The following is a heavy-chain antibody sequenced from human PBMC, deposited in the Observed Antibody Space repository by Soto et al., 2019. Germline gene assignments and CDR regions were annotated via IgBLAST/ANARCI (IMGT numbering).Heavy chain of an antibody. CDR1: DGTISSSSYY. CDR3: AGYSSGWDWFDP. Sequence: SQTLPLTCTVADGTISSSSYYLGWIRQPPGKGLEWIGSIYYSGSTYYNPSLKSRVTISVDTSKNQFSLKLSSVTAADTAVYYCAGYSSGWDWFDPWGQGTLVTVSS. D-gene: IGHD6-19*01. V-gene: IGHV4-39*01. CDR2: IYYSGST. J-gene: IGHJ5*02.